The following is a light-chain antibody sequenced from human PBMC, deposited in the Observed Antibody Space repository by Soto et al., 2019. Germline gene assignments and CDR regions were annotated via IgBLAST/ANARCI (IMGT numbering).Light chain of an antibody. J-gene: IGKJ5*01. V-gene: IGKV3-20*01. Sequence: EIVLTQSPGTLSLSPGERATLSCRASQSVSSRYLGWYQQKPGQAPRLLIYGASSRATGIPDRFSGSGSGTDFTFTIIRLEPEDFAVYYCQQYGSSLSTFGQGTRLEIK. CDR1: QSVSSRY. CDR2: GAS. CDR3: QQYGSSLST.